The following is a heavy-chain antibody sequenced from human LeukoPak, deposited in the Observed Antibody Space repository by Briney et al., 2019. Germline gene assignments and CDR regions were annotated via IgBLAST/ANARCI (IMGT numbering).Heavy chain of an antibody. D-gene: IGHD2-15*01. Sequence: GGSLRLSCLASGFTFSSYAMDWVRQAPGQGLQWVSAVGTSADTYYAHSVRGRFTNSRDNSKNTLYLQMDSLRAEDTAIYYCTRKTPGRTPFDYWGQGILVTVSS. V-gene: IGHV3-23*01. CDR2: VGTSADT. CDR1: GFTFSSYA. CDR3: TRKTPGRTPFDY. J-gene: IGHJ4*02.